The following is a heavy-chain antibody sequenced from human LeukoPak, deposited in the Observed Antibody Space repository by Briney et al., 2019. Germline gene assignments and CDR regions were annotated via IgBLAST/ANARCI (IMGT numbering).Heavy chain of an antibody. Sequence: ASVKVSCKASGYTFTGYYMHWVRQAPGQGLEWMGWINPNSGGTNYAQKFQGRVTMTRDTSISTAYMELSRLRSDDTAVYYCARLVTMINDAFDIWGQGTMVTVSS. CDR2: INPNSGGT. CDR1: GYTFTGYY. V-gene: IGHV1-2*02. D-gene: IGHD3-22*01. J-gene: IGHJ3*02. CDR3: ARLVTMINDAFDI.